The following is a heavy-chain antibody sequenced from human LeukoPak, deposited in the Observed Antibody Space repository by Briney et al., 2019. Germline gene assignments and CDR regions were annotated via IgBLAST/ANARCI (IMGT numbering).Heavy chain of an antibody. D-gene: IGHD2-2*01. CDR1: GGSISSYY. J-gene: IGHJ4*02. Sequence: PSETLSLTCTVYGGSISSYYWSWIRQPPGKGLEWIGYIYYSGSTNYNPSLKSRVTISVDTSKNQFSLKLSSVTAADTAVYYCARHSYCSSTSCYPYYFDYWGQGTLVTVSS. CDR2: IYYSGST. V-gene: IGHV4-59*08. CDR3: ARHSYCSSTSCYPYYFDY.